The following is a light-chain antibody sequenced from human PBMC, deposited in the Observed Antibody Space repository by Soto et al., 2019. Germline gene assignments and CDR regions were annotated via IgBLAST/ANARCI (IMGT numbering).Light chain of an antibody. CDR1: QSVFSTSKNKHS. CDR2: WAS. Sequence: DIVMTQSPDSLAVSPGERATINCKSSQSVFSTSKNKHSVAWYQRKPGQPPKLLIYWASSRETGVPDRFSGSGTGPDFTRTISSLQAEDVAVYYCQQYYNIPWTFGQGTKVEVK. CDR3: QQYYNIPWT. J-gene: IGKJ1*01. V-gene: IGKV4-1*01.